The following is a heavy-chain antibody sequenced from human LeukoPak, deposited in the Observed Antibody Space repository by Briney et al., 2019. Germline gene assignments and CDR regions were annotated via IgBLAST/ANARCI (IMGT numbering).Heavy chain of an antibody. CDR1: GFAVIDNY. J-gene: IGHJ4*02. Sequence: GGSLRLSCAASGFAVIDNYMNWVRQAPGKGLEWVAVISYDGSNKYYADSVKGRFTIPRDNSENTLYLQMNSLRAEDTAVYYCAKDHPPGQQQVEGDYWGQGTLVTVSS. CDR2: ISYDGSNK. CDR3: AKDHPPGQQQVEGDY. D-gene: IGHD6-13*01. V-gene: IGHV3-30*18.